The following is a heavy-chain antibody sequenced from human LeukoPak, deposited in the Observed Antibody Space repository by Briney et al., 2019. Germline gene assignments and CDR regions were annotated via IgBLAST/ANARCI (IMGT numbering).Heavy chain of an antibody. CDR3: ARDLQRTGYDYYYMDV. CDR2: ISAYNGNT. V-gene: IGHV1-18*01. J-gene: IGHJ6*03. Sequence: GASVKVSCKASGGTFSSYGISWVRQAPGQGLEWMGWISAYNGNTNYAQKFQGRVTMTTDTSTSTAYMELRSLRSDDTAVYYCARDLQRTGYDYYYMDVWGKGTTVTVSS. CDR1: GGTFSSYG. D-gene: IGHD1-1*01.